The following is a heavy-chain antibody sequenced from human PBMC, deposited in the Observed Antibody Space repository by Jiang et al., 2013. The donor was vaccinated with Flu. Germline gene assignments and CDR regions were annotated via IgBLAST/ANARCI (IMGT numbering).Heavy chain of an antibody. V-gene: IGHV6-1*01. D-gene: IGHD2-2*02. J-gene: IGHJ4*02. CDR2: TYYRSKWYN. Sequence: GLVKPSQTLSLTCAISGDSVSRNSAAWNWIRQSPSGGLEWLGRTYYRSKWYNDYAVSVKSRITINPDTSKNQFSLQLNSVTPEDTAVYYCARDPSGYCSSTSCYTITGSTFYFDYWGQGTLVTVSS. CDR3: ARDPSGYCSSTSCYTITGSTFYFDY. CDR1: GDSVSRNSAA.